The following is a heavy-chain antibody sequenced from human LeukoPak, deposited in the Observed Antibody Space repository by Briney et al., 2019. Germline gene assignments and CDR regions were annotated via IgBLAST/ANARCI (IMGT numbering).Heavy chain of an antibody. CDR1: GYTFTGYY. CDR2: INPNSGGT. CDR3: ARGGREEVPAAPYYCYGMDV. D-gene: IGHD2-2*01. V-gene: IGHV1-2*06. J-gene: IGHJ6*02. Sequence: ASVKVSCKASGYTFTGYYMHWVRQAPGQGLEWMGRINPNSGGTNYAQKFQGRVTMTRDTSISTAYMELSRLRSDDTAVYYCARGGREEVPAAPYYCYGMDVWGQGTTVTVSS.